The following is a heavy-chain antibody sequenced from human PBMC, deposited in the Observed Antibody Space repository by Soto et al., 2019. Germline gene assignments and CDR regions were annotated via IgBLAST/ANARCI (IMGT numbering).Heavy chain of an antibody. CDR1: GYTSINYC. CDR2: INPSGDTI. J-gene: IGHJ4*02. CDR3: ASDGTATYTGFDY. D-gene: IGHD3-16*01. Sequence: ASVKVSCQASGYTSINYCMYWVRQAPGQGLEWMGRINPSGDTITYAQKFQGRVTMTRDTSTSTVYMELSSLKSEDTAVYFCASDGTATYTGFDYWGQGTLVTVSS. V-gene: IGHV1-46*03.